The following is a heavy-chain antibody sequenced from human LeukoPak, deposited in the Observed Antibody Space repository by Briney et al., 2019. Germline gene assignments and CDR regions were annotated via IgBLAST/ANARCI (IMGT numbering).Heavy chain of an antibody. CDR1: GFTSSNYA. V-gene: IGHV3-23*01. CDR3: AKGGGSSCYSPLDY. CDR2: ICGSGSGSNT. J-gene: IGHJ4*02. D-gene: IGHD2-2*01. Sequence: GGSLRLSCAASGFTSSNYAMTWVRQAPGKGLEWASVICGSGSGSNTYYADSVKGRFTISRDNSKNTLYLQMNSLRAEDTAVYSCAKGGGSSCYSPLDYWGQGTLVTVSS.